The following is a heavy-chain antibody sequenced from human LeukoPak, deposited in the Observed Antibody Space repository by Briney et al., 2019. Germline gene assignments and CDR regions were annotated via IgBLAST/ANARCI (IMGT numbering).Heavy chain of an antibody. CDR3: ARRHHYSYFMDV. Sequence: SETLSLTCTVSAGSISSYYWTWNRQPPGKGLEWIGYIFPSGSAYYNPSLKTRVTISVGTSKNQFSLRLTSVTAADTAVYYCARRHHYSYFMDVWGQGTLVTVSS. CDR1: AGSISSYY. J-gene: IGHJ6*03. CDR2: IFPSGSA. V-gene: IGHV4-4*09.